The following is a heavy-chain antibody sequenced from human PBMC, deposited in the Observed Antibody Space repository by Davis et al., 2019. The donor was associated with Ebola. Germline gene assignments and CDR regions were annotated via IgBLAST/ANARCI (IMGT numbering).Heavy chain of an antibody. Sequence: GESLKISCTDSGNSFTSHWIGWMRQMPGKGLEWMGIIYTGDSDTRYNPSFRARVTISADKSIKTAFLQWSSLRASDTAMYYCASLRRTITGMDDAFDIWGQGTMVTVSS. V-gene: IGHV5-51*01. CDR2: IYTGDSDT. J-gene: IGHJ3*02. D-gene: IGHD5-18*01. CDR3: ASLRRTITGMDDAFDI. CDR1: GNSFTSHW.